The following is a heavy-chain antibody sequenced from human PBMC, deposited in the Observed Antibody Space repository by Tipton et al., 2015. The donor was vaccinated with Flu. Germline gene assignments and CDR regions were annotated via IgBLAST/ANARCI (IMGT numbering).Heavy chain of an antibody. CDR1: GYSISNGYY. CDR3: ARSRYSISWYDAFDI. CDR2: IYRSGST. J-gene: IGHJ3*02. D-gene: IGHD6-13*01. Sequence: TLSLTCTVSGYSISNGYYWGWIRQPPGKGLEWIATIYRSGSTYYKPSLNSRVTISVDTSKNQFSLKLSSVTAADTALYYCARSRYSISWYDAFDIWGQGTMVTVSS. V-gene: IGHV4-38-2*02.